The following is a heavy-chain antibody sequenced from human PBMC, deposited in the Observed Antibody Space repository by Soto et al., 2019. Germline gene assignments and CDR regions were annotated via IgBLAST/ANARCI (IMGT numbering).Heavy chain of an antibody. CDR2: MNPNSGNT. J-gene: IGHJ5*02. V-gene: IGHV1-8*01. Sequence: ASVKVSCKASGYTFTSYDINWVRQATGQGLEWMGWMNPNSGNTGYAQKFQGRVTMTRNTSISTAYMELSSLRSEDTAVYYCARRPCSTICYTAYSSSWYDWFDPWGQGTLVTVAS. CDR1: GYTFTSYD. D-gene: IGHD6-13*01. CDR3: ARRPCSTICYTAYSSSWYDWFDP.